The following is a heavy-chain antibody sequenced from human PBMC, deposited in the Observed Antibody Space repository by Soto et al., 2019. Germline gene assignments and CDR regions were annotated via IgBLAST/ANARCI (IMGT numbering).Heavy chain of an antibody. D-gene: IGHD3-10*01. CDR1: GYTFTSYY. CDR3: ARALAGLLVPYYYYGMDV. Sequence: ASVKVSCKASGYTFTSYYMHWLRQAPGQGLEWMGMLNPSGGTTKYAQKFQGRVTVTSDTSTSTVYMELSSLRSEDTAVYYCARALAGLLVPYYYYGMDVWGQGTTVTVSS. V-gene: IGHV1-46*01. CDR2: LNPSGGTT. J-gene: IGHJ6*02.